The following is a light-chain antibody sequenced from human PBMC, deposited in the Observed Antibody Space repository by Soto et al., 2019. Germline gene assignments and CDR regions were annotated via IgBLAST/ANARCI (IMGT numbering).Light chain of an antibody. CDR1: QGIGSY. J-gene: IGKJ3*01. V-gene: IGKV1-9*01. CDR2: AAS. Sequence: DIQLTQSPSFLSASVGDRVTITCRASQGIGSYLAWYQQRPGKAPKLLIYAASTLQSGVPSRFSGSGSGTEFTLTISRLQPKDFATYYCQQTSISPLFTFGPGTTVDI. CDR3: QQTSISPLFT.